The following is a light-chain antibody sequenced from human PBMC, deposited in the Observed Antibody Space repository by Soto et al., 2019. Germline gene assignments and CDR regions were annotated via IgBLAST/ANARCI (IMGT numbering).Light chain of an antibody. CDR1: TSNIGSSF. CDR2: DDD. V-gene: IGLV1-51*01. Sequence: QSVLTQPPSVSAAPGQKVTISCSGGTSNIGSSFVSWYQQFPGTAPRLLIYDDDLRPSGITARFSGSKSGTTATLAIAGLQPGDEANYYCGTWDSGLSEVVFGGGTKLTVL. J-gene: IGLJ2*01. CDR3: GTWDSGLSEVV.